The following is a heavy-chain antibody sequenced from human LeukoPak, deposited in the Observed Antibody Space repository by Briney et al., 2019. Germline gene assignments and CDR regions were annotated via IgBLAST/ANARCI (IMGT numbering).Heavy chain of an antibody. J-gene: IGHJ3*02. V-gene: IGHV3-74*01. Sequence: PGGSLRLSCAASGFTFSSYWMHWVRQAPGKGLVWVSRIDSDGSDTIYADSVKGRFTISRDNAKNTLYLQMNSLRDEDTAVFHCARGGRDHAFDIWGPGTMVTVSS. CDR3: ARGGRDHAFDI. D-gene: IGHD2-21*02. CDR2: IDSDGSDT. CDR1: GFTFSSYW.